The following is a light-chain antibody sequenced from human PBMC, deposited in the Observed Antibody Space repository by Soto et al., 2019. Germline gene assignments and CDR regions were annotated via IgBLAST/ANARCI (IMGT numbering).Light chain of an antibody. V-gene: IGLV1-44*01. CDR3: AAWDDSLNGYV. CDR2: SDN. J-gene: IGLJ1*01. CDR1: SSNIGSNT. Sequence: QSVLTQSPSASGTPGQRVTISCSGSSSNIGSNTVNWYHQLPGTAPKLLIYSDNQRPSGVPDRFSGSKSGTSASLAISWLQSEDEADYYCAAWDDSLNGYVFASGTKVTVL.